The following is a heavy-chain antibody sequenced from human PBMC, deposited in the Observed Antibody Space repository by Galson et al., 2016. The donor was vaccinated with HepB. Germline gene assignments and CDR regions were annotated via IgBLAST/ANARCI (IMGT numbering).Heavy chain of an antibody. Sequence: SLRLSCAASGFTFRSYEMNWVRQAPGKGLEWLSHISSSGNSVDYADSVKGRFTISRDNAKNSLFLQMNRLRVEDTAVYYCVRESGWELAADRFDYWGQGTLVTVSS. CDR1: GFTFRSYE. CDR3: VRESGWELAADRFDY. D-gene: IGHD1-26*01. CDR2: ISSSGNSV. V-gene: IGHV3-48*03. J-gene: IGHJ4*02.